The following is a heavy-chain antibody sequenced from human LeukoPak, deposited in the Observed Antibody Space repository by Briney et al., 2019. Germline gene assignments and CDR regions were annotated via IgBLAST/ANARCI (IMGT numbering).Heavy chain of an antibody. CDR2: ISYDGSNK. CDR3: ARGSGSYYLDFDY. CDR1: GFTFSSSA. J-gene: IGHJ4*02. D-gene: IGHD3-10*01. Sequence: GGSLRLSCAASGFTFSSSAMSWVRQAPGKGLEWVAVISYDGSNKYYADSVKGRFTISRDNSKNTLYLQMNSLRAEDTAVYYCARGSGSYYLDFDYWGQGTLVTVSS. V-gene: IGHV3-30-3*01.